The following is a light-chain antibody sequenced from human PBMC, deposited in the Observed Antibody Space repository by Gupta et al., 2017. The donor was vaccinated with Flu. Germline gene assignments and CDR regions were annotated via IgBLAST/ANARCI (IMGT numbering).Light chain of an antibody. CDR3: QQRYTTPPWT. J-gene: IGKJ1*01. CDR2: AAS. Sequence: DIQMTQSPSSLSASMGDRVTITCRASQTISTYLNWYRQKPGEAPKLLIYAASILQSGVPSRFSGSGSVTDYTLTINSLQPEDFATYYCQQRYTTPPWTFGQGTRVQIK. CDR1: QTISTY. V-gene: IGKV1-39*01.